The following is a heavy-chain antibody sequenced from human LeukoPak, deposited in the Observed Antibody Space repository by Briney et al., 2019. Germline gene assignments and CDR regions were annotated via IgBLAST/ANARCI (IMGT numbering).Heavy chain of an antibody. J-gene: IGHJ5*02. D-gene: IGHD1-1*01. CDR1: GFTFSNYA. CDR2: ISGSGGST. V-gene: IGHV3-23*01. Sequence: GGSLRLSCAASGFTFSNYAMSWVRQAPGKGLEGVSGISGSGGSTYYADSVKGRFTISRDNSKNTLYLQMNSLRAEDTAVYYCAKDLGMRTSWFDPWGQGTLVTVSS. CDR3: AKDLGMRTSWFDP.